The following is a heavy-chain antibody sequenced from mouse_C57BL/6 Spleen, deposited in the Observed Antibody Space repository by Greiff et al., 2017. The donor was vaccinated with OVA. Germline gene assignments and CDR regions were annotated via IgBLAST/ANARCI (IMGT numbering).Heavy chain of an antibody. CDR1: GFSLTSYG. CDR3: ARAGVITAVVAPYAMDY. CDR2: IWSGGST. Sequence: VQLVESGPGLVQPSQCLSITCTVSGFSLTSYGVHWVRQSPGKGLEWLGVIWSGGSTDYNAAFISRLSISKDNSKSQVFFKRNSLQADDTAIYYCARAGVITAVVAPYAMDYWGQGTSVTVSS. V-gene: IGHV2-2*01. D-gene: IGHD1-1*01. J-gene: IGHJ4*01.